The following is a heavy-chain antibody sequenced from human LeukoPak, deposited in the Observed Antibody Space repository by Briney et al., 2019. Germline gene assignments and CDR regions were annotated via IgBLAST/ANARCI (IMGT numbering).Heavy chain of an antibody. V-gene: IGHV3-21*04. Sequence: GGSLRLSCAASGFTFSASTLSWFRQAPGKGLEWISSINGRSSNIKHADSVRGRFTIATANAKSSLYLQMDSPRAEATAVYYCARFPNDANFPIWFDPWGQRALVSVSS. CDR1: GFTFSAST. J-gene: IGHJ5*02. D-gene: IGHD4/OR15-4a*01. CDR2: INGRSSNI. CDR3: ARFPNDANFPIWFDP.